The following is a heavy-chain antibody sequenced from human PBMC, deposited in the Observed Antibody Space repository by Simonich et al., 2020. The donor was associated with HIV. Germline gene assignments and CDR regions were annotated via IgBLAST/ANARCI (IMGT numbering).Heavy chain of an antibody. Sequence: QLQLQESGPGLVKPSETLSLTCTVSGGSIGSSSYYWGWIRQPPGKGLEWIGSSYYSGSTDYNPSRKSRVTISVDTSKNQFSLKLSSVTAADTAVYYCARLTGTTPGGVDYWGQGTLVTVSS. CDR3: ARLTGTTPGGVDY. J-gene: IGHJ4*02. CDR2: SYYSGST. V-gene: IGHV4-39*01. CDR1: GGSIGSSSYY. D-gene: IGHD1-20*01.